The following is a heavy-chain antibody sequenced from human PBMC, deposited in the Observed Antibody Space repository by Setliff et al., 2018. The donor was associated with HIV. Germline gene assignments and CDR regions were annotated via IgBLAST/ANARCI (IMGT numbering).Heavy chain of an antibody. V-gene: IGHV3-23*01. Sequence: PGGSLRLSCAASGFTFSSYAMSWVRQAPGKGLEWVSAISGSGGSTYYADSVKGRFTISRDNSKNTLYLQMNSLRAEDTAVYYCAKDPDSSGWYYFAFDIWGQGTMVTVSS. CDR2: ISGSGGST. D-gene: IGHD6-19*01. CDR1: GFTFSSYA. CDR3: AKDPDSSGWYYFAFDI. J-gene: IGHJ3*02.